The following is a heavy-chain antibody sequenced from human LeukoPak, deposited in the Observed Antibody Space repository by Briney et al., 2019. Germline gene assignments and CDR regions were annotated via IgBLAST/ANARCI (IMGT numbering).Heavy chain of an antibody. J-gene: IGHJ4*02. V-gene: IGHV3-7*01. CDR3: ARVAAADYFDY. D-gene: IGHD6-13*01. CDR2: MKQDGSEK. Sequence: PGGSLRLSCAASGFTFSSYWMSWVRQAPGKGLEWVANMKQDGSEKYYVDSVKGRFTISRDNAKNSLYLQMNSLRAEDTAVYYCARVAAADYFDYWGQGTLVTVSS. CDR1: GFTFSSYW.